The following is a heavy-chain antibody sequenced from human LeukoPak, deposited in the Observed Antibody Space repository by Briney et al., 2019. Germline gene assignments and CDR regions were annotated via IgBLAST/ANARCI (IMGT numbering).Heavy chain of an antibody. CDR2: ISVSGDST. Sequence: QGGGSLRLSCAASGFTFTNYAMSWVRQAPGKGLEWVSGISVSGDSTYYADSVKGRFTISRDNSRNTLYLQINSLRAEDTAVYYCAKDTWASNFCSLSDPWGQGTLVTVSS. V-gene: IGHV3-23*01. J-gene: IGHJ5*02. CDR3: AKDTWASNFCSLSDP. D-gene: IGHD2-15*01. CDR1: GFTFTNYA.